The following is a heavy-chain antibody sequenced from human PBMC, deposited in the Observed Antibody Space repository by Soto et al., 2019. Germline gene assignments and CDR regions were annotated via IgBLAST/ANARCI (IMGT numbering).Heavy chain of an antibody. CDR1: GGSISSSSYY. V-gene: IGHV4-39*02. CDR2: IYYSGST. Sequence: QLLESGPGLVKPSETLSLTCTVSGGSISSSSYYWGWIRQPPGKGLEWIGSIYYSGSTYYNPSLKSRVTISVDTSKNQFSLKLSSVTSADTAVYYCARELVYCSSTSCSRPFDYCGQGTLVTVSS. CDR3: ARELVYCSSTSCSRPFDY. J-gene: IGHJ4*02. D-gene: IGHD2-2*01.